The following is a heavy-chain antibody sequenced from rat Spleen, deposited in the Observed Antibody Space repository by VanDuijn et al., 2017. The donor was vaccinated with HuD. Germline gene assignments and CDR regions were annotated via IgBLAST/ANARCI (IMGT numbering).Heavy chain of an antibody. CDR1: GFSLTTYT. Sequence: QVQLKESGPGLVQPSQTLSLTCTVSGFSLTTYTVSWVRQPPGKGLEWMGVIWTGGSITYNSAIKSRLSISRDTSKSQVFLKMNSLQTEDTAMYFCARGGYWGQGVMVTVSS. CDR3: ARGGY. V-gene: IGHV2-15*01. J-gene: IGHJ2*01. CDR2: IWTGGSI.